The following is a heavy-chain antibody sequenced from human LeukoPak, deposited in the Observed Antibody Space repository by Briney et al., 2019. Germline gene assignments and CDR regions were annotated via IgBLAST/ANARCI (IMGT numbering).Heavy chain of an antibody. J-gene: IGHJ4*02. CDR2: IYYSGTT. Sequence: PSETLSLTCTVSGGSISSYYWSWIRQHPGKGLEWIGYIYYSGTTNYNPSLKSRVTISVDTSKNQFSLKLSSVTAADTAVYYCARGRPGYSTPFEYWGQGTLVTVSS. D-gene: IGHD4-11*01. CDR1: GGSISSYY. CDR3: ARGRPGYSTPFEY. V-gene: IGHV4-59*01.